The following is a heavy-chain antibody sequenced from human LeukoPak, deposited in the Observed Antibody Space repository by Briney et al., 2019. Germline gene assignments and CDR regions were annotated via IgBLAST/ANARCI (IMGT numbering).Heavy chain of an antibody. Sequence: PSETLSLTCTVSGGSISSSSYYWGWLRQPPGKGLEWIGFIYYSGSTYYNPSLKSRVTISVDTTKNQFSPKLSSVTATDTAVYYCARQLYSSGSYYAPMDVWGKGTTVTISS. CDR1: GGSISSSSYY. D-gene: IGHD3-10*01. CDR2: IYYSGST. J-gene: IGHJ6*03. CDR3: ARQLYSSGSYYAPMDV. V-gene: IGHV4-39*01.